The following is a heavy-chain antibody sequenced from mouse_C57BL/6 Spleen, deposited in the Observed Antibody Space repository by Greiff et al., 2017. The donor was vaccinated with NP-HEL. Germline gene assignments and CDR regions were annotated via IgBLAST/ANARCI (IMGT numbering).Heavy chain of an antibody. Sequence: EVKLVESGPGMVKPSQSLSLTCTVTGYSITSGYDWHWIRHFPGNKLEWMGYISYSGSTNYNPSLKSRISITHDTSKNHFFLKLNSVTTEDTATYYCARVVKKLGYGSGYFDVWGTGTTVTVSS. J-gene: IGHJ1*03. D-gene: IGHD1-1*01. CDR3: ARVVKKLGYGSGYFDV. CDR2: ISYSGST. V-gene: IGHV3-1*01. CDR1: GYSITSGYD.